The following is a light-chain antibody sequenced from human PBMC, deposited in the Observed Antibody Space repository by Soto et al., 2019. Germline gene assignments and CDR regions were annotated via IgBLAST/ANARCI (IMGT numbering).Light chain of an antibody. CDR1: QSVSSSY. CDR3: QQYGSSIT. V-gene: IGKV3-20*01. Sequence: EIVLTQSPGNLSLSPGERATLSCRASQSVSSSYLAWYQQKPGQAPRLLIYGASSRATGIPDRFSGSGSGTDFTLTISRLEPEDFALYYCQQYGSSITFGQGTRLESK. J-gene: IGKJ5*01. CDR2: GAS.